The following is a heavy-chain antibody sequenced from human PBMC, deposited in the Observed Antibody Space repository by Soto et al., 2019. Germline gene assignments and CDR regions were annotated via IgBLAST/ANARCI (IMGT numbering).Heavy chain of an antibody. CDR1: GFTVSSNY. D-gene: IGHD4-4*01. CDR2: IYSGGST. V-gene: IGHV3-66*01. Sequence: GGSLRLSCAASGFTVSSNYMSWVRQAPGKGLEWVSVIYSGGSTYYADSVKGRFTISRDNSKNTLYLQMNSLRAEDTAVYYCARVLYSNYFDYWGQGTLVTVSS. CDR3: ARVLYSNYFDY. J-gene: IGHJ4*02.